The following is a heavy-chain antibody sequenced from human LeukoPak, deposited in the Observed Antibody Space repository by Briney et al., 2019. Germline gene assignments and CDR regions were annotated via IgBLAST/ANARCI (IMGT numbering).Heavy chain of an antibody. J-gene: IGHJ6*02. Sequence: GGSLRLSCAASGFTFSSYAMSWVRQAPGKGLEWVSVIYSGGSTYYADSVKGRFTISRDNSKNTLYLQMNSLRAEDTAVYYCARESRIGGMDVWGQGTTVTVSS. V-gene: IGHV3-53*01. CDR2: IYSGGST. D-gene: IGHD2-15*01. CDR1: GFTFSSYA. CDR3: ARESRIGGMDV.